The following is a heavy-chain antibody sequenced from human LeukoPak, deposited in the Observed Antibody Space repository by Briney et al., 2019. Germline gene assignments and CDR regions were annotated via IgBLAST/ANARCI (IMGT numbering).Heavy chain of an antibody. Sequence: GGSLRLSCAASGFTFSSYGMHWVRQAPGKGLEWVAFIRYDGSNKYYADSVKGRFTISRDNSKNTLYLQMNSLRAEDTAVYYCAKGEYSGPTTGLRTDYYMDVWGKGTTVTVSS. J-gene: IGHJ6*03. V-gene: IGHV3-30*02. CDR2: IRYDGSNK. D-gene: IGHD5-12*01. CDR3: AKGEYSGPTTGLRTDYYMDV. CDR1: GFTFSSYG.